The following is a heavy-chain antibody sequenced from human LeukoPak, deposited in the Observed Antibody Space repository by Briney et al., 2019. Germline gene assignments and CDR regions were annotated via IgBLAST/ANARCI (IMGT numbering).Heavy chain of an antibody. Sequence: PGGSLRLSCVASGFTFSSYSMNWVRQAPGKGLEWVSSISSSSSYIYYADSVKGRFTISRDNAKNSLYLQMNSLRAEDTAVYYCARDLAARPFYYYYYMDVWGKGTTVTVSS. V-gene: IGHV3-21*01. CDR1: GFTFSSYS. D-gene: IGHD6-6*01. CDR2: ISSSSSYI. CDR3: ARDLAARPFYYYYYMDV. J-gene: IGHJ6*03.